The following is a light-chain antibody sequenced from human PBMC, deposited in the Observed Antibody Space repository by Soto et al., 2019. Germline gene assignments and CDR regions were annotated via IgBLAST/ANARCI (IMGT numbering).Light chain of an antibody. CDR2: EVN. CDR3: SSWTSSTTQV. V-gene: IGLV2-14*01. J-gene: IGLJ3*02. CDR1: SSDVGGYNF. Sequence: QSALTQPASVSGSPGQSITISCTGTSSDVGGYNFVSWYQQHPGKAPKLMIYEVNNRPSGVSNRFSASKSGNTASLTISGLQADDEADYYCSSWTSSTTQVLGGGTKLTVL.